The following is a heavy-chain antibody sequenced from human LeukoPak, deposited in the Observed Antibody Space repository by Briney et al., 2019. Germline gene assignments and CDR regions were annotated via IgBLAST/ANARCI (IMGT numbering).Heavy chain of an antibody. CDR2: ISYDGSNK. CDR3: AGSYYYYYMDV. CDR1: GFTFSSYA. J-gene: IGHJ6*03. Sequence: GGSLRLSCAASGFTFSSYAMHWVRQAPGKGLEWVAVISYDGSNKYYADSVKGRFTIPRDNSKNTLYLQMNSLRAEDTAVYYCAGSYYYYYMDVWGKGTTVTVSS. V-gene: IGHV3-30*04. D-gene: IGHD1-26*01.